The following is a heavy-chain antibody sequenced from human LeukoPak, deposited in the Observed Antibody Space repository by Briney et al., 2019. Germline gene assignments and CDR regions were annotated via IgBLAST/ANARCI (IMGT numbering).Heavy chain of an antibody. V-gene: IGHV3-21*01. J-gene: IGHJ4*02. Sequence: PGGSLRLSCAASGFTFNSYTMNWVRQAPGKGLEWVSSISGSSSFIYYADSVKGRFTISRDNTKNSLYLHMNSLRAEDTAVYYCTRAAGGNIFDYWGQGTLVTVSS. CDR2: ISGSSSFI. D-gene: IGHD6-13*01. CDR1: GFTFNSYT. CDR3: TRAAGGNIFDY.